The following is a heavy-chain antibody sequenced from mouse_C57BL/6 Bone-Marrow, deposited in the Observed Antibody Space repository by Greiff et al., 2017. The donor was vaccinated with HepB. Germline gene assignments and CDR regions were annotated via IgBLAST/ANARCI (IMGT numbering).Heavy chain of an antibody. J-gene: IGHJ2*01. CDR1: GYTFTNYW. Sequence: VQLQQSGAELVRPGPSVKMSCKASGYTFTNYWIGWAKQRPGHGLEWIGDIYPGGGYTNYNEKFKGKATLTAVQSSSTAYMQFSSLTSEDSAIYYCARREVTTVVAYYFDYWGQGTTLTVSS. CDR2: IYPGGGYT. CDR3: ARREVTTVVAYYFDY. V-gene: IGHV1-63*01. D-gene: IGHD1-1*01.